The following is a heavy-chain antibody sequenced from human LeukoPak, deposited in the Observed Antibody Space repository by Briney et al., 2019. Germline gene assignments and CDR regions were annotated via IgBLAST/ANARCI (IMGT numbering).Heavy chain of an antibody. CDR2: IIPIFGTA. Sequence: SVKVSCKASGGTFSSYAISWVRQAPGQGLEWMGGIIPIFGTANYAQKFQGRVTITADESTSTAYMELSSLRSEDTAVYYCARPTSIIPASNIYYYYYAMDLWGQGTTVTVSS. J-gene: IGHJ6*02. CDR3: ARPTSIIPASNIYYYYYAMDL. D-gene: IGHD2-2*01. CDR1: GGTFSSYA. V-gene: IGHV1-69*13.